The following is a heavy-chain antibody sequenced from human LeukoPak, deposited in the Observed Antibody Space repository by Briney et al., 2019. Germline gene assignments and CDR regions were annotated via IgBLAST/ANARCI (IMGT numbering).Heavy chain of an antibody. Sequence: YYADSVKGRFTIFRDNAKNSLYLQMNSLRAEDTAVYYCARDRVFYDFWSGYYKAYYFDYWGQGTLVTVSS. J-gene: IGHJ4*02. CDR3: ARDRVFYDFWSGYYKAYYFDY. V-gene: IGHV3-11*01. D-gene: IGHD3-3*01.